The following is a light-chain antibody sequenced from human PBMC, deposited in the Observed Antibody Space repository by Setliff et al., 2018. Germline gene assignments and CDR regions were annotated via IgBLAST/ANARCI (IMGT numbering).Light chain of an antibody. CDR2: DVS. J-gene: IGLJ2*01. CDR3: CSYAGAYTVL. Sequence: LTQPRSVSGSPGQSVTISCTGTRRDVGGYDHVSWFQQYPGRAPKLIIHDVSKRPSGVPDRFSASKSGNTASLTISGLQAEDEADYHCCSYAGAYTVLFGGGTKVTVL. V-gene: IGLV2-11*01. CDR1: RRDVGGYDH.